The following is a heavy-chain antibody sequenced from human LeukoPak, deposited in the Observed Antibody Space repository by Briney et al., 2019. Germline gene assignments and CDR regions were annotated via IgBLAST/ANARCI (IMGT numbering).Heavy chain of an antibody. CDR2: IHPSGGST. Sequence: ASVKVSCKASGYTFTSYGISWVRQAPGQGLEWMGIIHPSGGSTSYAQKFQGRVTMTRDTSTSTVYMELSSLRSEDTAVYYCARQLDSGYDLNDAFDIWGQGTMVTVSS. CDR3: ARQLDSGYDLNDAFDI. D-gene: IGHD5-12*01. V-gene: IGHV1-46*01. CDR1: GYTFTSYG. J-gene: IGHJ3*02.